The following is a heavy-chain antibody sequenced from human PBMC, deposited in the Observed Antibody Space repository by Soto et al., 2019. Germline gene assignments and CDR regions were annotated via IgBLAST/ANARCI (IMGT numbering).Heavy chain of an antibody. J-gene: IGHJ4*02. CDR1: GDFISTFY. CDR3: ARGRTVRNYADDSSDYFYFFDY. D-gene: IGHD3-22*01. CDR2: VYYTGST. Sequence: SETLSLTCTVSGDFISTFYWGWMRQSPGKELEWIGYVYYTGSTNYNPSLKGRVTISVDRSKNQFSLKLTSANAADTAVYYCARGRTVRNYADDSSDYFYFFDYWGQGTQVTVSS. V-gene: IGHV4-59*01.